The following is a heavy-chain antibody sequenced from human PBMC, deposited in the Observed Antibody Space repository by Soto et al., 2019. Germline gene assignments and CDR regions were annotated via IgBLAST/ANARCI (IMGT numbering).Heavy chain of an antibody. D-gene: IGHD2-15*01. V-gene: IGHV1-46*03. CDR3: ATYCSGGSCPPGAWN. CDR1: GYTLTSYY. CDR2: INPSGGSA. Sequence: QVQLVQSGAEVKKPGASVKVSCKASGYTLTSYYMHWVRQAPGQGLEWMGIINPSGGSAGYAQNFQGRVTMTRDPSTSTVYMELSSLRSEDTAVYYCATYCSGGSCPPGAWNWGQGTMVTVS. J-gene: IGHJ3*01.